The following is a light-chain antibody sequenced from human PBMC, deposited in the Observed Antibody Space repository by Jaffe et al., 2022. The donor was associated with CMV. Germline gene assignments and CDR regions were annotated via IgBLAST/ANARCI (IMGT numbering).Light chain of an antibody. CDR2: GAS. J-gene: IGKJ3*01. CDR3: QQSPGSPIFT. CDR1: QTVSSSY. V-gene: IGKV3-20*01. Sequence: EIVLTQSPGTLSLSPGERATLSCRTSQTVSSSYLAWYQQKPGQAPRLLIYGASRRATGIPDRFSGSGSGTDFTLTISRLEPEDFAVYYCQQSPGSPIFTFGPGTKVDIK.